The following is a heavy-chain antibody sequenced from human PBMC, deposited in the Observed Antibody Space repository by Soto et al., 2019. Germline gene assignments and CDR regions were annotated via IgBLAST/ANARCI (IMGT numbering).Heavy chain of an antibody. D-gene: IGHD2-2*01. Sequence: EVQLVESGGDLVQPGGSLRLSCAASGFSFSGHWMHWVRQVPGKGLEWVSRINTDGGSSAYADSVKGRFTISRDNANNTHYLQMNGLRAEDTAVYYCARETGYCSRTSCYRRAFDTWGQVTTVTGSS. CDR2: INTDGGSS. J-gene: IGHJ3*02. CDR3: ARETGYCSRTSCYRRAFDT. V-gene: IGHV3-74*03. CDR1: GFSFSGHW.